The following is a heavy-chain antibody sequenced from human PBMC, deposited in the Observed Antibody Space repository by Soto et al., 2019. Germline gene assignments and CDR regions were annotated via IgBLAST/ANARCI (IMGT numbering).Heavy chain of an antibody. CDR1: GGSISSYY. D-gene: IGHD3-16*02. Sequence: LSLTCTVSGGSISSYYWSWIRQPAGKGLEWIGRIYTSGSTNYNPSLKSRVTMSVDTSKNQFSLKLSSVTAADTAVYYCARDLPAYYDYVWGSYRYTGDWFDPWGQGTLVTVSS. V-gene: IGHV4-4*07. CDR2: IYTSGST. CDR3: ARDLPAYYDYVWGSYRYTGDWFDP. J-gene: IGHJ5*02.